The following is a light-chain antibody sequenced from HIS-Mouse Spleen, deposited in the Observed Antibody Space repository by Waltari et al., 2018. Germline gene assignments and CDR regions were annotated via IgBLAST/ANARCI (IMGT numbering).Light chain of an antibody. CDR3: SSYTSSSTWV. CDR2: EVS. J-gene: IGLJ3*02. V-gene: IGLV2-14*01. CDR1: SSDVGGYHY. Sequence: QSALTQPASVSGSPGQSITISCTGTSSDVGGYHYVSWYQQPPGKAPKLLIYEVSNRPSGVSNRFSGSKSGNTASLTISGLQAEDEADYYCSSYTSSSTWVFGGGTKLTVL.